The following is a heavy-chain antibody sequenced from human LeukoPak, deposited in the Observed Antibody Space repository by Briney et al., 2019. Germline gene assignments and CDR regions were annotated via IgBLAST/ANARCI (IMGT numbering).Heavy chain of an antibody. V-gene: IGHV1-3*01. CDR1: GYSFTSYA. CDR2: INAGNGNT. CDR3: ARDSLVAYGSGSYSLY. J-gene: IGHJ4*02. Sequence: ASVKVSCKASGYSFTSYAMYWVRQAPGQRLEWMGWINAGNGNTKYSQKFQGRVTITRDTSASTAYMELSSLGSEDTAVYYCARDSLVAYGSGSYSLYWGQGTPVTVSS. D-gene: IGHD3-10*01.